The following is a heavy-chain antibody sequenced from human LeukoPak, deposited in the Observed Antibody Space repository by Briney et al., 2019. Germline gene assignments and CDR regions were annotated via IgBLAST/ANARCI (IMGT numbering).Heavy chain of an antibody. D-gene: IGHD6-13*01. Sequence: SETLSLTCTVSGGSISSSSYYWGWIRQPPGKGLEWIGSIYYSGSTYYNPSLKSRVTISVDTSKNQFSLKLSPVTAADTAVYYCARRIAAAGISYYFDYWGQGTLVTVSS. V-gene: IGHV4-39*01. CDR1: GGSISSSSYY. CDR3: ARRIAAAGISYYFDY. CDR2: IYYSGST. J-gene: IGHJ4*02.